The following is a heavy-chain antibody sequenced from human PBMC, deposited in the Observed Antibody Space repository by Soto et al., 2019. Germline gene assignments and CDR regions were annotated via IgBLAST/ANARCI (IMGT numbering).Heavy chain of an antibody. V-gene: IGHV1-18*01. J-gene: IGHJ6*03. CDR3: GRNPSYSSSWYYYYYYMDV. CDR1: GYTFTSYG. Sequence: ASVKVSCKASGYTFTSYGISWVRQAPGQGLEWMGWISVYNGNTNYAQKLQGRVTMTTDTSTSTAYMELRSLRSDDTAVYYCGRNPSYSSSWYYYYYYMDVWGKGTTVTVSS. CDR2: ISVYNGNT. D-gene: IGHD6-13*01.